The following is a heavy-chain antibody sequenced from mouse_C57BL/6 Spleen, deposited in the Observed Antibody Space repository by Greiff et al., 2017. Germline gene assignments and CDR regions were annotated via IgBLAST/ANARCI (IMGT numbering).Heavy chain of an antibody. CDR1: GYTFTSYW. CDR2: IDPSDSET. Sequence: QVQLQQPGAELVRPGSSVKLSCKASGYTFTSYWMHWVKQRPIQGLEWIGNIDPSDSETHSNQKFKDKATLTVDKSSSTAYMQLSSLTSEDSAVYYCARKANWDDLYWYFDVWGTGTTVTVSS. V-gene: IGHV1-52*01. D-gene: IGHD4-1*01. CDR3: ARKANWDDLYWYFDV. J-gene: IGHJ1*03.